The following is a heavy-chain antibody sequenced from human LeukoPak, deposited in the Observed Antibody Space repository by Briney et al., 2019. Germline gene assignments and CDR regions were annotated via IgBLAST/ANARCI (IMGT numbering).Heavy chain of an antibody. CDR2: IYYSGST. V-gene: IGHV4-59*08. CDR3: ARHYGRGFWSGYYTSYFDY. J-gene: IGHJ4*02. D-gene: IGHD3-3*01. CDR1: GGSIGSYY. Sequence: SETLSLTCTVSGGSIGSYYWSWIRQPPGKGLEWIGYIYYSGSTNYNPSLKSRVTISVDTSKNQFSLKLSSVTAADTAVYYCARHYGRGFWSGYYTSYFDYWGQGTLVTVSS.